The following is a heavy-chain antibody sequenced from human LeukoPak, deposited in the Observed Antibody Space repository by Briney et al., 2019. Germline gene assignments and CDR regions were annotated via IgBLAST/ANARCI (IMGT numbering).Heavy chain of an antibody. J-gene: IGHJ4*02. CDR3: ARSGGYNRLDY. D-gene: IGHD5-18*01. CDR1: GFTFSTYW. Sequence: GGSLRVSCAASGFTFSTYWMYWFRQAPGRGLVWVSRINGDGTSTSYADSVKGRFTISRDNAENTLYLQMNSLRAEDTAVYYCARSGGYNRLDYWGQGTLVTVSS. V-gene: IGHV3-74*01. CDR2: INGDGTST.